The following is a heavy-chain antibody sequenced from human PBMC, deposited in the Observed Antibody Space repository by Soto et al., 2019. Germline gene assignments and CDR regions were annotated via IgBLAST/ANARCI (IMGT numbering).Heavy chain of an antibody. Sequence: EILSLTCTVSGASISSSSYYWDWIRQPPGKGLEWIGSIYYSGSSYYNPSLKSRVTISVDTSKNQFSLKLSSVTAADTAVYYCVSRTVTTTEVWFDPWGQGTQVTVS. D-gene: IGHD4-17*01. V-gene: IGHV4-39*01. CDR3: VSRTVTTTEVWFDP. CDR1: GASISSSSYY. CDR2: IYYSGSS. J-gene: IGHJ5*02.